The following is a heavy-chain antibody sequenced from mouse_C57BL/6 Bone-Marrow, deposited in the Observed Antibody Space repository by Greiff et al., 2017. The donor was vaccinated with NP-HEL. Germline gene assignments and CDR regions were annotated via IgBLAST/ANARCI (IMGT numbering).Heavy chain of an antibody. D-gene: IGHD2-4*01. Sequence: VQLQQSGPVLVKPGASVKMSCKASGYTFTDYYMNWVKQSHGKSLEWIGVINPYNGGTSYNQKFKGKATLTVDKSSSTAYMELNSLTSEDSAVYYCASLYYDYDLDYWGRGTLVTVSA. V-gene: IGHV1-19*01. CDR1: GYTFTDYY. J-gene: IGHJ3*01. CDR2: INPYNGGT. CDR3: ASLYYDYDLDY.